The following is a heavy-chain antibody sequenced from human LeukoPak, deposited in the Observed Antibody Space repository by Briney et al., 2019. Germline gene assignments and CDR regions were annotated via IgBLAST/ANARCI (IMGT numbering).Heavy chain of an antibody. CDR1: GGXISSSSYY. D-gene: IGHD3-9*01. CDR3: AVSECRQDVRWGLVSAFDI. V-gene: IGHV4-39*01. J-gene: IGHJ3*02. CDR2: VFYSGST. Sequence: PSETLSLTCIVSGGXISSSSYYWGWTRQPPGKGLEWIGSVFYSGSTYYNPSLKSRVTISVDTSKNQFSLKLSSVTAADTAVYYCAVSECRQDVRWGLVSAFDIWGQGTMVTVSS.